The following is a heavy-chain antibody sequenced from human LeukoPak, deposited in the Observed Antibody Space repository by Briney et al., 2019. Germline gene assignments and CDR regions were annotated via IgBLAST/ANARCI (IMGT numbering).Heavy chain of an antibody. J-gene: IGHJ4*02. D-gene: IGHD5-18*01. CDR3: AREDSYGYDY. CDR2: IYHIGTT. Sequence: SETLSLTCAVSGYSIRSAYYWGWIRQPPGKGLEWIGSIYHIGTTYYNPSLKSRVTISLNTSKNQFSLKLSSVTAADTAVYYCAREDSYGYDYWGQGTLVTVSS. V-gene: IGHV4-38-2*02. CDR1: GYSIRSAYY.